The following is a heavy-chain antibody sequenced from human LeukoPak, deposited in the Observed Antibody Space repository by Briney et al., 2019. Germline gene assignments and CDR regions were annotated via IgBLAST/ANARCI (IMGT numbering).Heavy chain of an antibody. D-gene: IGHD1-26*01. V-gene: IGHV1-2*02. CDR3: ARDLGGSYHTFDY. CDR2: INPNSGGT. CDR1: GYTFTGYY. J-gene: IGHJ4*02. Sequence: ASVKVSCKASGYTFTGYYMHWVRQAPGQGLEWMGWINPNSGGTNYAQKFQGRVTMTRDTSISTAYMELSRLRSDDTAVYYCARDLGGSYHTFDYWGQGTLVTVSS.